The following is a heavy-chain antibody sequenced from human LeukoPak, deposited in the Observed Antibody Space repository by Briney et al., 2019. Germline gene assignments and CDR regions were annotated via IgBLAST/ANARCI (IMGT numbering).Heavy chain of an antibody. V-gene: IGHV3-20*04. J-gene: IGHJ4*02. D-gene: IGHD5-18*01. CDR2: INWNGGST. CDR1: GFTFSSYE. Sequence: GGSLRLSCAASGFTFSSYEMNWVRQAPGKGLEWVSGINWNGGSTGYADSAKGRFTISRDNAKNSLYLQMNSLRAEDTALYYCARSSENTAMVTARFFDYWGQGTLVTVSS. CDR3: ARSSENTAMVTARFFDY.